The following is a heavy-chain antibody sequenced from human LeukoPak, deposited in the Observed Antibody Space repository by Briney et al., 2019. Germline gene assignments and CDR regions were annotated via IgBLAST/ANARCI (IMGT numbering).Heavy chain of an antibody. Sequence: SETLSLTCAVSGYSISSGYYWGRIRQPPGKGLEWIGSIYHSGSTYYNPSLKSRVTISVDTSKNQFSLKLSSVTAADTAVYYCARGIAAAGSRHALDYWGQGTLVTVSS. CDR3: ARGIAAAGSRHALDY. J-gene: IGHJ4*02. CDR1: GYSISSGYY. V-gene: IGHV4-38-2*01. CDR2: IYHSGST. D-gene: IGHD6-13*01.